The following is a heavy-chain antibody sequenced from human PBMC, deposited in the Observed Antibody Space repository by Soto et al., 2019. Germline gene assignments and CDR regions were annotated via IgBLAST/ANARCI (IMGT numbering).Heavy chain of an antibody. J-gene: IGHJ4*02. CDR2: VHYSGSV. CDR3: AGGVLGYCSGGSCPTAQYYFDY. CDR1: GGSISFYHYH. D-gene: IGHD2-15*01. V-gene: IGHV4-30-4*02. Sequence: SETLCLTWTVSGGSISFYHYHWTWIRQPPGKGLEWIGYVHYSGSVLYNPSLQSRVSISVDTSKNQFSLKLSSVTAADTAVYYCAGGVLGYCSGGSCPTAQYYFDYWGQGTLVTVSS.